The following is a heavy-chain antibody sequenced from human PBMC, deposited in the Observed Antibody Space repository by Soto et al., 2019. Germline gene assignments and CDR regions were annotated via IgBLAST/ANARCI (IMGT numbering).Heavy chain of an antibody. Sequence: GSPGPSFEALGFTFATFAISGFRQAPGKGLEWVSAISGGGGNTYYADSVKGRFTISRDNSKNTLYLQMNSLRAEDTAVYYCAKGLWFGESYGLSDYWGQGTLVTVSS. CDR3: AKGLWFGESYGLSDY. J-gene: IGHJ4*02. D-gene: IGHD3-10*01. V-gene: IGHV3-23*01. CDR1: GFTFATFA. CDR2: ISGGGGNT.